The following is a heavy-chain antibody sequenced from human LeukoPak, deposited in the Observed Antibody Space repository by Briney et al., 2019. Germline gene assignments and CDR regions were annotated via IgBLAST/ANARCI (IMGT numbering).Heavy chain of an antibody. D-gene: IGHD4-17*01. CDR3: ARGIAPTYGDYTWY. CDR2: ISSGDSTI. V-gene: IGHV3-48*03. Sequence: TGGPLRLSCAASGFTFSSYGMNWVRQAPGKGLEWVSFISSGDSTIYYADSVKGRFTISRDNAKNSLYLQMNSLRAEDTAVYYCARGIAPTYGDYTWYWGQGTLVTVSS. J-gene: IGHJ4*02. CDR1: GFTFSSYG.